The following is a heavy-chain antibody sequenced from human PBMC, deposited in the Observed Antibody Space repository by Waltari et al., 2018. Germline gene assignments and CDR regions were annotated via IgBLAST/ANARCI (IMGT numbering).Heavy chain of an antibody. CDR3: ARGADYYFDY. CDR2: ISGYTGDT. J-gene: IGHJ4*02. Sequence: QVQLVQSGAEVKKPGASVKVPCKASGYTFTNYGISWVRQAPGQGLEWMGWISGYTGDTYYAQKFQGRGTMTTDPSTSTAFMEVRGLRSDDTAVYYCARGADYYFDYWGQGSLLTVSS. D-gene: IGHD3-3*01. CDR1: GYTFTNYG. V-gene: IGHV1-18*01.